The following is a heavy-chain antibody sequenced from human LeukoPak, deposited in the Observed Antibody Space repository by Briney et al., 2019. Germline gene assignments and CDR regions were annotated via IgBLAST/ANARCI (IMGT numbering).Heavy chain of an antibody. V-gene: IGHV1-24*01. J-gene: IGHJ6*02. Sequence: ASVKVSCKVSGYTLTELSMHWVRQAPGKGLEWMGGFDPEDGETIYAQKFQGRVTMTEDTSTDTAYMELSSLRSEDTAVYYCATDFGYSSSQTPGYYYYGMDVWGQGTTVTVSS. D-gene: IGHD6-13*01. CDR1: GYTLTELS. CDR2: FDPEDGET. CDR3: ATDFGYSSSQTPGYYYYGMDV.